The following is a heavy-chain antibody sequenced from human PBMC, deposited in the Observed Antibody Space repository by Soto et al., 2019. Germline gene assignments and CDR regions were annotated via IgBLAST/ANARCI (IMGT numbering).Heavy chain of an antibody. CDR3: AKEESGSWSTIDY. D-gene: IGHD6-13*01. V-gene: IGHV3-23*01. J-gene: IGHJ4*02. CDR1: GCTLSSYG. CDR2: ISSSAST. Sequence: EVQLLESGGGLVQPGGSLRLSCAASGCTLSSYGMSWVRQAPGKGLEWVSGISSSASTYYADSVKGRFTISRDNSKNTLFLQMNSLRAEDTAVYHCAKEESGSWSTIDYWGQGTLVTVSS.